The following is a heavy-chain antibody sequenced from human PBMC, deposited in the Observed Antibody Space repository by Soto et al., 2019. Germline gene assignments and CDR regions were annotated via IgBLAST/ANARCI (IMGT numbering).Heavy chain of an antibody. CDR1: GGSISSGGYY. V-gene: IGHV4-31*03. CDR2: IYYSGST. J-gene: IGHJ5*02. Sequence: QVQLQESGPGLVKPSQTLSLTCTVSGGSISSGGYYWSWIRQHPGKGLEWVGHIYYSGSTYYNPSLKSRVTISVDTSKNQFSLKLSSVTAADTAVYYCAREGVNCSSNSCPRDLNWFDPWGQGTLVTVSS. CDR3: AREGVNCSSNSCPRDLNWFDP. D-gene: IGHD2-2*01.